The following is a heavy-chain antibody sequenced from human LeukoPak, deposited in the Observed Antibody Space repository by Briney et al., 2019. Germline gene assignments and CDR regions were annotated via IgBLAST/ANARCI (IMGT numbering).Heavy chain of an antibody. CDR3: ARPLLGTGVGLI. V-gene: IGHV1-2*02. CDR2: MNPNSGGT. D-gene: IGHD1-26*01. Sequence: ASVKVSCKASGYTFTDYYIHWVRQAPGQGLEWIGWMNPNSGGTNYAQKFQGRVSMTRDASINTAYLDLGRLRPDDSAVYYCARPLLGTGVGLIWGRGTLVTVSS. J-gene: IGHJ2*01. CDR1: GYTFTDYY.